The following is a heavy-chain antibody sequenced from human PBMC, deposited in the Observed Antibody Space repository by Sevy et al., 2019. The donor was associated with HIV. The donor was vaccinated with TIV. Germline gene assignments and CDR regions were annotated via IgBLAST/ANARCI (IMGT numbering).Heavy chain of an antibody. CDR1: GFTFSIYW. CDR3: ARAPVGSGWYFPRGIDY. D-gene: IGHD6-13*01. Sequence: GGSLRLSCAASGFTFSIYWMTWVRQAPGKGLEWVANIKQDGSEKYYAESVKGRLTVSRDNTKNSLYLQLNSLRAEDTAIYYCARAPVGSGWYFPRGIDYWGQGTLVTVSS. CDR2: IKQDGSEK. J-gene: IGHJ4*02. V-gene: IGHV3-7*01.